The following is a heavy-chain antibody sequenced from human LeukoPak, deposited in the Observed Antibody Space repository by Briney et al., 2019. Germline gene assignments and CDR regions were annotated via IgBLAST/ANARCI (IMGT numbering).Heavy chain of an antibody. V-gene: IGHV4-39*01. Sequence: SETLSLTCTVSGGSISSSSYYWGWIRQPPGKGLEWIGSIYYSGSTYYNPSLKSRVTISVDTSKNQFSLKLSSVTAADTAVYYCARRSPWRLLWFGELLFPFDYWGQGTLVTVSS. D-gene: IGHD3-10*01. CDR1: GGSISSSSYY. CDR3: ARRSPWRLLWFGELLFPFDY. J-gene: IGHJ4*02. CDR2: IYYSGST.